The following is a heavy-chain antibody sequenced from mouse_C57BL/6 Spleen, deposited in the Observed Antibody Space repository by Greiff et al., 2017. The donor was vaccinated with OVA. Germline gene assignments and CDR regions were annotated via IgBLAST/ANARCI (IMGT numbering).Heavy chain of an antibody. Sequence: QVQLQQSGAELARPGASVKMSCKASGYTFTSYTMHWVKQRPGQGLEWIGYINPSSGYTKYNQKFKDKATMTADKSSSTDYMQLSSLTSEDSAVYYCARYDYDGFAYWGQGTLVTVSA. CDR2: INPSSGYT. CDR1: GYTFTSYT. V-gene: IGHV1-4*01. CDR3: ARYDYDGFAY. J-gene: IGHJ3*01. D-gene: IGHD2-4*01.